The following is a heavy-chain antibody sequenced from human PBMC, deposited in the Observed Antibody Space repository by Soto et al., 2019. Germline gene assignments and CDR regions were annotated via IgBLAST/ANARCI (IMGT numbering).Heavy chain of an antibody. CDR3: VSTTYSGSYYYYYGMDV. J-gene: IGHJ6*02. D-gene: IGHD1-26*01. CDR1: GYTFSSHW. CDR2: IYPGDSDT. V-gene: IGHV5-51*01. Sequence: EVQLVQSGAEVKKPGESLKISCKGSGYTFSSHWIGWVRQRPGKGLEWMGIIYPGDSDTRYSPSFQGQVTISADKSISTAYLQWISLKASDTAMYYCVSTTYSGSYYYYYGMDVWGQGTTVTVSS.